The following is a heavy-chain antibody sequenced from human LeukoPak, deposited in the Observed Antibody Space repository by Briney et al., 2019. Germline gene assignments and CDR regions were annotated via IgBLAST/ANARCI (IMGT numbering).Heavy chain of an antibody. Sequence: GASVKVSCKASGYTFTSYAMHWVRQAPGQRLEWMGWINAGNGNTKYSQKFQGRVTITRDTSASTAYMELSSLRSEDTAVYYCAREGCSSTSCYATPFTDAFDIWGQGTMVTVSS. CDR3: AREGCSSTSCYATPFTDAFDI. CDR2: INAGNGNT. V-gene: IGHV1-3*01. CDR1: GYTFTSYA. J-gene: IGHJ3*02. D-gene: IGHD2-2*01.